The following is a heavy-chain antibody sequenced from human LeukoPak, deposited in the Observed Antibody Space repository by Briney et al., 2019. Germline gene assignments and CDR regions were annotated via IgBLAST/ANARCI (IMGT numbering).Heavy chain of an antibody. D-gene: IGHD2-15*01. CDR2: IYYSGST. Sequence: SETLSLTCTVSGGSISSGGYSWSWIRQPPGKGLEWIGYIYYSGSTNYNPSLKSRVTISVDTSKNQFSLKLSSVTAADTAVYYCARHGCSGGSCYFGPSLDYWGQGTLVTVSS. CDR1: GGSISSGGYS. V-gene: IGHV4-61*08. J-gene: IGHJ4*02. CDR3: ARHGCSGGSCYFGPSLDY.